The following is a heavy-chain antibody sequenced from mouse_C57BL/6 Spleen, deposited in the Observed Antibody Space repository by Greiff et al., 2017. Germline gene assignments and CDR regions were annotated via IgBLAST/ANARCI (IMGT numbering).Heavy chain of an antibody. V-gene: IGHV14-3*01. Sequence: VQLQQSVAELVRPGASVKLSCTASGFNIKNTYMHWVKQRPEQGLEWIGRIDPANGNTKYAPNVPGKATLTADTSSNTAYLQLSSLTSEDTAIYSCARALHYSNYGFAYWGQGTLVTVSA. CDR1: GFNIKNTY. J-gene: IGHJ3*01. CDR3: ARALHYSNYGFAY. D-gene: IGHD2-5*01. CDR2: IDPANGNT.